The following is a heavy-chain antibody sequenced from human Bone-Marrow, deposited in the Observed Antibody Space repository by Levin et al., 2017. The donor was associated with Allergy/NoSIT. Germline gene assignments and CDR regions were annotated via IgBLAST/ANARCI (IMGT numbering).Heavy chain of an antibody. V-gene: IGHV3-73*01. D-gene: IGHD3-22*01. CDR3: TTMTE. J-gene: IGHJ1*01. Sequence: GGPLRLSCAASGFTFSGSAMHWVRQASGKGLEWVGRIRSTGNYYATAYGASVNGRFTISRDDLKNTAYLQMNSLKTEDTAVYYCTTMTEWGQGTLVTVSS. CDR2: IRSTGNYYAT. CDR1: GFTFSGSA.